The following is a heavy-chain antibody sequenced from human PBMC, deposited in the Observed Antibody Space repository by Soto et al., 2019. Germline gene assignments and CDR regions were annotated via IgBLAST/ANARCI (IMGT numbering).Heavy chain of an antibody. D-gene: IGHD6-19*01. J-gene: IGHJ5*01. CDR3: TKHQWLKVPAVVGHKFDS. V-gene: IGHV1-18*04. CDR2: INSYNGDT. CDR1: GYDFIGHG. Sequence: QVQLVQSGGEEKKPGASVKVSCKASGYDFIGHGISWVRQARGQGLEWMGWINSYNGDTKYARKYQDRITLTKDKSTRTVYLELTSRSSDTTTVHYCTKHQWLKVPAVVGHKFDSWGQGTLVTVSS.